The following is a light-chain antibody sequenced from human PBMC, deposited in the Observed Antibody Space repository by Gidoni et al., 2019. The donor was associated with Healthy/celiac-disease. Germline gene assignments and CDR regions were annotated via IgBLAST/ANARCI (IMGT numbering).Light chain of an antibody. V-gene: IGKV3-11*01. J-gene: IGKJ5*01. CDR2: DAS. CDR3: QQRSNWTRGPIT. CDR1: QSVSSY. Sequence: EIVLPQSPATLSLSPGERATLSCRASQSVSSYLAWYQQKPGQAPRLLIYDASNRATGIPARFSGSGSGTDFTLTISSLEPEDFAVYYCQQRSNWTRGPITFGQGTRLEIK.